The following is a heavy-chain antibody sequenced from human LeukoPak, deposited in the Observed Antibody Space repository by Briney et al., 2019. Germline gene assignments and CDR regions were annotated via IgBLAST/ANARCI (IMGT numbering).Heavy chain of an antibody. Sequence: GGSLRLSCAASGFTFSSYSMNWVRQAPGKGLEWVSSISSSSYIYYADSVKGRFTISRDNAKNSLYLQMNSLRAEDTAVYYCARGVRWGFFDYWGQGTLVTVSS. J-gene: IGHJ4*02. CDR1: GFTFSSYS. V-gene: IGHV3-21*01. CDR3: ARGVRWGFFDY. CDR2: ISSSSYI. D-gene: IGHD4-23*01.